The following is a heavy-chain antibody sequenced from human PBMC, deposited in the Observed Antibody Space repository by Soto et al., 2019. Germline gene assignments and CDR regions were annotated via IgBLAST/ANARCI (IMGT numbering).Heavy chain of an antibody. V-gene: IGHV2-5*02. CDR1: GFSLSSIGVG. CDR3: AHTIVVVPTAHDAFDV. CDR2: LYWDDDK. D-gene: IGHD2-2*01. Sequence: QITLKESGPTLVKPTQTLTLTCTFSGFSLSSIGVGVGWIRQPPGKALEWLGILYWDDDKHYSPSLKSRISIANDTSKDQVVLTLTNMDPVDTATYYCAHTIVVVPTAHDAFDVWGQGKMVTVSS. J-gene: IGHJ3*01.